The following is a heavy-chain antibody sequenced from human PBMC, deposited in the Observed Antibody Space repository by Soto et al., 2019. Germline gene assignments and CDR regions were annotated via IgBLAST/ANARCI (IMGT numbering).Heavy chain of an antibody. CDR2: ISGSGGIT. Sequence: XGSLRVTSSASKCMCCNEAMNWVRQAPGKGLEWVSAISGSGGITYYADSVKGRFTISRDNSKNTLYLQMNSLRAEDTAVYYCAKAEKSSAVAGYFDAWGQGTLVTVSS. CDR1: KCMCCNEA. D-gene: IGHD6-19*01. V-gene: IGHV3-23*01. CDR3: AKAEKSSAVAGYFDA. J-gene: IGHJ4*02.